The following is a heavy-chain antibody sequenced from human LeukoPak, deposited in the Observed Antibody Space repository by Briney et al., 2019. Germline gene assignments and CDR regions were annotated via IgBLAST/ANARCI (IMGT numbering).Heavy chain of an antibody. V-gene: IGHV3-66*02. J-gene: IGHJ4*02. Sequence: PGGSLRLSCAASGFTVSSDYMSWVRQAPGKGLEWVSVIYSGGSTYYADSVKGRFTISRDNSKKTLYLQMNSLRPEDTAVYYCARVPYGDYYFDYWDQGTLVTVSS. CDR1: GFTVSSDY. CDR2: IYSGGST. D-gene: IGHD4-17*01. CDR3: ARVPYGDYYFDY.